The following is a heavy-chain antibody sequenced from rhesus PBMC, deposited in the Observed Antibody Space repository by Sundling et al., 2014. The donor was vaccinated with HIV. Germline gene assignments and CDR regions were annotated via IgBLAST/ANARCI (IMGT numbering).Heavy chain of an antibody. D-gene: IGHD3-28*01. CDR2: IRSKANGGTA. V-gene: IGHV3-116*02. Sequence: EVRLVESGGGLVQPGGSLRLSCAASGFIFSDYYMNWVRQAPGKGPEWVGFIRSKANGGTAEYAASVRGRFTISRNDSKNIVSLQMNSLKTEDTAVYYCVRQRTRITMIAIIGPLDYWGQGVQVTVSS. J-gene: IGHJ4*01. CDR1: GFIFSDYY. CDR3: VRQRTRITMIAIIGPLDY.